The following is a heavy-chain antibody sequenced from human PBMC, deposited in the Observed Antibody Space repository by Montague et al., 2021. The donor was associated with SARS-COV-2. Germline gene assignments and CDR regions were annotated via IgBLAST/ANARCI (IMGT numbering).Heavy chain of an antibody. Sequence: CAISGDSVSSNSAAWNWIRQSPSRGLDWLGRTYYRSEWYNDYAVSVKSRITINPDTSKNQFSLQLNSVTAADTAVYYCASPRVAELVRVELNWYFDLWGRGTLVTVSS. V-gene: IGHV6-1*01. CDR3: ASPRVAELVRVELNWYFDL. J-gene: IGHJ2*01. CDR2: TYYRSEWYN. CDR1: GDSVSSNSAA. D-gene: IGHD6-6*01.